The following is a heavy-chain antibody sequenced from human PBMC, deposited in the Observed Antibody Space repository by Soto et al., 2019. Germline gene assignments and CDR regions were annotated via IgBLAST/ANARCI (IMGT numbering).Heavy chain of an antibody. V-gene: IGHV3-74*01. J-gene: IGHJ5*02. CDR2: INSDGTST. CDR3: VSYHIPVRGSIRYFDP. D-gene: IGHD1-1*01. Sequence: EVQLVESGGGLIQPGGSLRLSCAASGFTFSRYWMHWVRQTPGMGLEWLSRINSDGTSTKYADSVKGRFSISRDNADNTLSMQMNSLRDENTGFYYCVSYHIPVRGSIRYFDPWGQGTLVTVSS. CDR1: GFTFSRYW.